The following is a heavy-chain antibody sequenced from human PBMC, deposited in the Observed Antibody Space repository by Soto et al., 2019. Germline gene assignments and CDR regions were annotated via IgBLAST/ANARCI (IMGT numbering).Heavy chain of an antibody. V-gene: IGHV3-23*01. J-gene: IGHJ4*02. D-gene: IGHD6-19*01. Sequence: EVQLLESGGGLVQPGGSLRLSCAASGFTFSSYAMSWVRQAPGMGPEWVSTISGRDAGSHYADSVKGRFTISRDNSKSTLYLQMNSLRVEDTAVYYCAKEWQWLVVFDYWGQGTLVTVSS. CDR1: GFTFSSYA. CDR3: AKEWQWLVVFDY. CDR2: ISGRDAGS.